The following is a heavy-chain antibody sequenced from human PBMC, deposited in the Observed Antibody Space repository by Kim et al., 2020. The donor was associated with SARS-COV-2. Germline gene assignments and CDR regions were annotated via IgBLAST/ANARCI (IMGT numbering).Heavy chain of an antibody. V-gene: IGHV1-69*04. CDR2: A. Sequence: ANYAQKFQGRVTITADKSTSTAYMELSSLRSEDTAVYYCASEYSSSAGGYWGQGTLVTVSS. CDR3: ASEYSSSAGGY. J-gene: IGHJ4*02. D-gene: IGHD6-6*01.